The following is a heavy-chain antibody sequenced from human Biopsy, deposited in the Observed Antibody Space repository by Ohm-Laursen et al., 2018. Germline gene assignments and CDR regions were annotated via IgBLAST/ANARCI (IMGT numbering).Heavy chain of an antibody. J-gene: IGHJ6*02. V-gene: IGHV3-23*01. CDR2: ISGSGRT. CDR1: GFTFSRYA. CDR3: AKDKGTFNFYYYGMDV. Sequence: GSLRLSCAASGFTFSRYAMSWVRQAPGKGLEWVSAISGSGRTYYADSVKGRFTISRDNSKNTLDLQMSSLRVEDTAVYFCAKDKGTFNFYYYGMDVWGQGTTVTVSS. D-gene: IGHD2/OR15-2a*01.